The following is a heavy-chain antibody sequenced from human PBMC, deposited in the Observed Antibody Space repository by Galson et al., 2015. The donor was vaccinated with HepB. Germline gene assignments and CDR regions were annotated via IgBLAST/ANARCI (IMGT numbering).Heavy chain of an antibody. CDR3: ARDLYRVVGATTLVYYFDY. D-gene: IGHD1-26*01. Sequence: CAISGDSVSSNSAAWNWIRQSPSRGLEWLGRTYYRSKWYNDYAVSVKSRITINPDTSKNQFSLQLNSVTPEDTAVYYCARDLYRVVGATTLVYYFDYWGQGTLVTVSS. V-gene: IGHV6-1*01. CDR2: TYYRSKWYN. CDR1: GDSVSSNSAA. J-gene: IGHJ4*02.